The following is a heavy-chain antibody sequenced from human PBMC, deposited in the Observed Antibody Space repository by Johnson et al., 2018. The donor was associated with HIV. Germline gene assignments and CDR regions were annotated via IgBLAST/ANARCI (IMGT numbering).Heavy chain of an antibody. D-gene: IGHD3-22*01. Sequence: VQLVESGGGLVQPGGSLRLSCAASGFTFSSYWMSWVRQAPGKGLEWVANIKQDGSEKYYVDSVKGRFTISRDNAKNSLYLQMNNLRAEDTAVYFCARAREVYYLDAFDIWGQGTMVTVSS. CDR3: ARAREVYYLDAFDI. V-gene: IGHV3-7*01. J-gene: IGHJ3*02. CDR2: IKQDGSEK. CDR1: GFTFSSYW.